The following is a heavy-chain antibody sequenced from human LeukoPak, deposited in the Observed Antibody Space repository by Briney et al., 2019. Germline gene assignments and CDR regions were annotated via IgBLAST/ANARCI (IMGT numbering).Heavy chain of an antibody. V-gene: IGHV1-18*01. Sequence: GASVKVSCKASGYSFSSYGISWVRQAPGPGLEWMGSISAYNGNTNYAQKLQGRVTMTTDTSTSTAYMELRSLRSDDTAVYYCARTQLPEGNSYYFDYWGQGTLVTVSS. D-gene: IGHD5-24*01. CDR2: ISAYNGNT. CDR3: ARTQLPEGNSYYFDY. J-gene: IGHJ4*02. CDR1: GYSFSSYG.